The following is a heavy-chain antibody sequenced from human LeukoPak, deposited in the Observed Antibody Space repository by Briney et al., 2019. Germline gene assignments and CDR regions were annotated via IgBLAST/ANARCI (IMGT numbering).Heavy chain of an antibody. CDR1: GFIFSDYG. J-gene: IGHJ3*02. V-gene: IGHV3-30*02. CDR2: IRYDGSNK. D-gene: IGHD3-10*01. Sequence: GGSLRLSCAASGFIFSDYGIHWVRQAPGKGLEWVAFIRYDGSNKYYADSVKGRFTISRDNSIDTLYLQMNSLRVEDTAVYYCARDGNYRVADDIWGQGTMVTVAS. CDR3: ARDGNYRVADDI.